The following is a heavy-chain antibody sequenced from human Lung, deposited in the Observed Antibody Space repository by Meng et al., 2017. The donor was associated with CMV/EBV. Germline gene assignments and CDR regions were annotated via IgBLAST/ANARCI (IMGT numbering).Heavy chain of an antibody. CDR1: LTVSGYA. J-gene: IGHJ5*02. CDR3: ARDYMFGGSYGGGWFDP. CDR2: ISYDGSKK. D-gene: IGHD3-10*02. V-gene: IGHV3-30-3*01. Sequence: LTVSGYAMRRVGQGRGKGLEWVAVISYDGSKKYYAGSVKRRFTISRDNSKNTLYLQMNSLRAEDTAVYYCARDYMFGGSYGGGWFDPWGQGTLVTVSS.